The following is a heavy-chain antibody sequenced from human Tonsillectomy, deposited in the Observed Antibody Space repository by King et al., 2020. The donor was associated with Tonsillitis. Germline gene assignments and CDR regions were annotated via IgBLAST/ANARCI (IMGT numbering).Heavy chain of an antibody. CDR1: GGSFNNYA. J-gene: IGHJ5*02. V-gene: IGHV1-69*01. Sequence: VQLVQSGAEVKKPGSSVKISCKASGGSFNNYAINWVRQAPGKGFEWMGRIIPVFGSPNYAQKFRGRVTITADESTSSFNMEVSSLRSEDSAVYYCAREFQLLFGFDPWGQGTLVTVSS. CDR2: IIPVFGSP. CDR3: AREFQLLFGFDP. D-gene: IGHD2-21*01.